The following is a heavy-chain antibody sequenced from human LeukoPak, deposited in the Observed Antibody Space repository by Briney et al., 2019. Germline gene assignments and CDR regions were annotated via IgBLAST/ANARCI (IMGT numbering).Heavy chain of an antibody. CDR2: IKQDGSEK. J-gene: IGHJ4*02. V-gene: IGHV3-7*01. Sequence: ETLSLTCAVYGGSFSGYYWSWVRQAPGKGLEWVANIKQDGSEKYYVDSVKGRFTISRDNAKNSLYLQMNSLRAEDTAVYYCARVGGAYYGSGSYYSGYWGQGTLVTVSS. CDR3: ARVGGAYYGSGSYYSGY. D-gene: IGHD3-10*01. CDR1: GGSFSGYY.